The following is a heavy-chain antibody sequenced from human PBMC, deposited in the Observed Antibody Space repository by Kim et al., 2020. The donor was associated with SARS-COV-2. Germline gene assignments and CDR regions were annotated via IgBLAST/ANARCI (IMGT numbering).Heavy chain of an antibody. CDR3: AIPPGSLSSYYGMYF. CDR1: GFTVSSYS. D-gene: IGHD1-26*01. V-gene: IGHV3-21*01. CDR2: ISSSSSYI. J-gene: IGHJ6*02. Sequence: GGSLRLSCAASGFTVSSYSMNWVRQAPGKGLELVSAISSSSSYIYYSDSVKGRFTISRDNAKNSLYLQMNSLRAEDTAVYYCAIPPGSLSSYYGMYFWG.